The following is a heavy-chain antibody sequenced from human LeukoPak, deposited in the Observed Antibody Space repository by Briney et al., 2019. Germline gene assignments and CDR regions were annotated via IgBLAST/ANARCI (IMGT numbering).Heavy chain of an antibody. J-gene: IGHJ6*02. V-gene: IGHV3-23*01. CDR2: ISKSGDTT. Sequence: GGSLRLSCAASGFTVSSNHMSWVRQAPGKGLEWVSSISKSGDTTYYADSVKGRFTVSRDNSKNTLSLHMNSLRAEDMAVYYCARGSYGMDVWGQGTTVTVSS. CDR1: GFTVSSNH. CDR3: ARGSYGMDV.